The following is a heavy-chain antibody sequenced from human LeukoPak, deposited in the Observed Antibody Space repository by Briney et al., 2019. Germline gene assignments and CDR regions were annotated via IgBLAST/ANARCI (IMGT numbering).Heavy chain of an antibody. Sequence: GGSLRLSCAASGFTFSSYGMSWVRQAPGKGLVWVSRINSDGSSTSYADSVKGRFTISRDNAKNTLYLQMNSLRAEDTAVYYCAKNYCSSTSCYLNYFDYWGQGTLVTVSS. V-gene: IGHV3-74*01. D-gene: IGHD2-2*01. CDR2: INSDGSST. CDR1: GFTFSSYG. J-gene: IGHJ4*02. CDR3: AKNYCSSTSCYLNYFDY.